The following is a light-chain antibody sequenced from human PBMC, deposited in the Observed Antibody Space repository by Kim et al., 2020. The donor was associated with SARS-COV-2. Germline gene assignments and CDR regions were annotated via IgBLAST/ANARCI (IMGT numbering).Light chain of an antibody. V-gene: IGKV1-5*03. J-gene: IGKJ5*01. Sequence: EAVGDRGTITCRGRQSIYSYLAWYQQKPGNVPKILIYKASTLESGVPSRFSGSESGTEFTLTISSLQPDDFATYYCQQFYTYPITFGQGTRLEIK. CDR1: QSIYSY. CDR2: KAS. CDR3: QQFYTYPIT.